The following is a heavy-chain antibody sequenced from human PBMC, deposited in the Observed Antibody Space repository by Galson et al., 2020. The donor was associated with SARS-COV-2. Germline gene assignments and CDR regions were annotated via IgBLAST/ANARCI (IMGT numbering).Heavy chain of an antibody. J-gene: IGHJ5*02. Sequence: ETSETLSLTCTVSGGSISSSSYYWGWIRQPPGKGLEWIGSIYYSGSTNYNPSLKSRVTISVDTYKNQFPLKLSSVTAADTAVYYCARHRIDGSGGSGDSGWFDPWGQGTLVTVSS. CDR2: IYYSGST. D-gene: IGHD2-15*01. CDR1: GGSISSSSYY. V-gene: IGHV4-39*01. CDR3: ARHRIDGSGGSGDSGWFDP.